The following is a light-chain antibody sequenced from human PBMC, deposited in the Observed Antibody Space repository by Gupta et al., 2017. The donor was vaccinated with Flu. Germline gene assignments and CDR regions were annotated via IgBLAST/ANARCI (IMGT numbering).Light chain of an antibody. Sequence: IQMTQSPSSLSASVGDRVTISCRASQDIRNDLRWFQQRPGKVPRRLISAVSSLESGVPSRFSGSRSGTEFTLTISSLQPEDFATYYCLQHSYYPYSFGQGTKLEIK. CDR2: AVS. V-gene: IGKV1-17*01. CDR3: LQHSYYPYS. CDR1: QDIRND. J-gene: IGKJ2*03.